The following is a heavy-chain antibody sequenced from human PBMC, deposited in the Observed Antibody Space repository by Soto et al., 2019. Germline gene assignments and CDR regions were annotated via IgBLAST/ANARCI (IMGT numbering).Heavy chain of an antibody. CDR1: GFTFSSYA. V-gene: IGHV3-30-3*01. J-gene: IGHJ4*02. CDR2: ISYDGSNK. CDR3: ARDDY. Sequence: QVQLVESGGGVVQPGRSLRLSCAASGFTFSSYAMHWVRQAPGKGLEWVAVISYDGSNKYYADSVKGRFTISGDNSKNTLYLQMNSLRAEDTAVYYCARDDYWGQGTLVTVSS.